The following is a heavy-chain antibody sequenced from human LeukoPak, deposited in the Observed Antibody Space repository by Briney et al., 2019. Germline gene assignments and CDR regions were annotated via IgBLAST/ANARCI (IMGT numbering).Heavy chain of an antibody. D-gene: IGHD1-7*01. V-gene: IGHV3-53*01. CDR3: ARDHWNYHAFDY. CDR2: LYTGGST. Sequence: GGSLRLSCAASGFLVSDNYMHWLRQAPGKGLEWVSVLYTGGSTYYADSGKGRFTISRDNSKNTLYLQMNSLGVEDTAVYYCARDHWNYHAFDYWGQGTLVTVSS. CDR1: GFLVSDNY. J-gene: IGHJ4*02.